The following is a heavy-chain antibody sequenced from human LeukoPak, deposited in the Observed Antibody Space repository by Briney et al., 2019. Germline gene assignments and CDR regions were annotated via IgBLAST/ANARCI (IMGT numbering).Heavy chain of an antibody. D-gene: IGHD2-15*01. CDR2: ISGSGGST. CDR1: GFTFSSYG. CDR3: AKDSPVYCSGGSCYVDY. J-gene: IGHJ4*02. Sequence: PGGSLRLSCAASGFTFSSYGMSWVRQAPGKGLEWVSTISGSGGSTYYADSVKGRFTISRDNSKNTLYLQMNSLRAEDTAVYYCAKDSPVYCSGGSCYVDYWGQGTLVTVSS. V-gene: IGHV3-23*01.